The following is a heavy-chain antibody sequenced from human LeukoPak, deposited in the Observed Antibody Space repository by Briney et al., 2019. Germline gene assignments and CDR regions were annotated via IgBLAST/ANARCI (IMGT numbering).Heavy chain of an antibody. J-gene: IGHJ5*02. CDR2: IYYSGST. V-gene: IGHV4-31*03. D-gene: IGHD3-3*01. CDR1: GGSISSGGYY. Sequence: SETLSLTCTVSGGSISSGGYYWSWNRQHPGKGLEWIGYIYYSGSTYYNPSLKSRVTISVDTSKNQFSLKLSSVTAADTAVYYCARDQPSGTFDPWGQGTLVTVSS. CDR3: ARDQPSGTFDP.